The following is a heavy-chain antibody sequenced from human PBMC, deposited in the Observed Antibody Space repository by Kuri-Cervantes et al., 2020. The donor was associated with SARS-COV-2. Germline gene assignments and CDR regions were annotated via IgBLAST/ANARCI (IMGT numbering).Heavy chain of an antibody. CDR1: GFTFSGHW. V-gene: IGHV3-74*01. CDR3: VRDGDHWNFDY. D-gene: IGHD1-1*01. Sequence: GGSLRLSCAASGFTFSGHWIHWVRQAPGKGLVWVSRINPDGSYTNNADSVKGRFTLSRDNAKNMLFPQMNSLRAEDTAVYYCVRDGDHWNFDYWGQGTLVTCYS. CDR2: INPDGSYT. J-gene: IGHJ4*02.